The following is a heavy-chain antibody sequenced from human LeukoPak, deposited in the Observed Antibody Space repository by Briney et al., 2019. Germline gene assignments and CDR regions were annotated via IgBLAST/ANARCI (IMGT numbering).Heavy chain of an antibody. CDR1: AGSVTNGDYY. V-gene: IGHV4-61*08. Sequence: SETLSLTCTVSAGSVTNGDYYWSWLRQPPGKALEWIGFVYYTGSTYYTPSLEGRATISVDTSKNQFSVKLSSVTAADTAVYYCARGGYCSSTSCYHGWFDPWGQGTLVTVSS. D-gene: IGHD2-2*03. J-gene: IGHJ5*02. CDR2: VYYTGST. CDR3: ARGGYCSSTSCYHGWFDP.